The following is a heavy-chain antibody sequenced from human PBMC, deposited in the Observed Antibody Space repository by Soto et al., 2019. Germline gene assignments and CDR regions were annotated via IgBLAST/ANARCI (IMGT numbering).Heavy chain of an antibody. D-gene: IGHD6-19*01. V-gene: IGHV4-61*01. CDR1: GGSVSSGSYY. CDR3: ARDSRAVAGNYYYYGMDV. CDR2: IYYSGST. J-gene: IGHJ6*02. Sequence: SETLSLTCTVSGGSVSSGSYYWSWIRQPPGKGLEWIGYIYYSGSTNYNPSLKSRVTISVDTSKNQFSLKLSSVTAADTAVYYCARDSRAVAGNYYYYGMDVWGQGTTVTVSS.